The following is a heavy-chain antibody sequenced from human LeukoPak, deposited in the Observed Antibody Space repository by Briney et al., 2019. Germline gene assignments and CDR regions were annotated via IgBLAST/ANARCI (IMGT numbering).Heavy chain of an antibody. D-gene: IGHD6-19*01. CDR3: AKPGSLAVAGRSGFDY. V-gene: IGHV3-23*01. J-gene: IGHJ4*02. CDR1: XXTFSSYA. Sequence: GGSLRLSCAASXXTFSSYAMSWVRQAPXXXXXXXXAISGSGGSTYYADSVKGRFTISRDNAKNSLYLQMNSLRAEDTAVYYCAKPGSLAVAGRSGFDYWGQGTLVTVSS. CDR2: ISGSGGST.